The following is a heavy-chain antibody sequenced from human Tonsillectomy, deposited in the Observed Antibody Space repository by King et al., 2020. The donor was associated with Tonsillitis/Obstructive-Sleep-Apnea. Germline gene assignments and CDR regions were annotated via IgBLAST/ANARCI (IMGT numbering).Heavy chain of an antibody. CDR2: ISSGSSYI. J-gene: IGHJ3*02. D-gene: IGHD1-26*01. V-gene: IGHV3-21*01. Sequence: QLVQSGGGLVKPGGSLGLSCAASGFTFSSYSMNWVRQAPGKGLEWVSSISSGSSYIYYADSVKGRFTISRDNAKNSLYLQMNSLRAEDTAVYYCATAGDSGSYPREAFDIWGQGTIVTVSS. CDR3: ATAGDSGSYPREAFDI. CDR1: GFTFSSYS.